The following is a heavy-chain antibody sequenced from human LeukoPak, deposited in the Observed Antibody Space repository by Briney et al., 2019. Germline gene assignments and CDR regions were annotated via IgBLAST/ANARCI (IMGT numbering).Heavy chain of an antibody. V-gene: IGHV3-23*01. D-gene: IGHD3-10*01. Sequence: GGSLRLSCAASGFTFDDYAMHWVRQAPGKGLEWVSAISGSGGSTYYADSVKGRFTISRDNSKNTLYLQMNRLRAEDTAVYYCARSLRVRGVPDYMDVWGKGTTVIIPS. CDR3: ARSLRVRGVPDYMDV. CDR2: ISGSGGST. J-gene: IGHJ6*03. CDR1: GFTFDDYA.